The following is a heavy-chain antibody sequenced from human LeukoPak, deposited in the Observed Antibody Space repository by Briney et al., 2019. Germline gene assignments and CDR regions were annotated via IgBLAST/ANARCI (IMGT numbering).Heavy chain of an antibody. CDR1: GYTFSTYG. Sequence: ASVKVSCKASGYTFSTYGISWVRQAPGQGLEWMGRISAYNGNTNYAQKLQGRVTMTTDTSTSTAYMELRSLRSDDTAVYYCARDPWRAAFDIWGQGTMVTVSS. CDR2: ISAYNGNT. V-gene: IGHV1-18*01. CDR3: ARDPWRAAFDI. J-gene: IGHJ3*02.